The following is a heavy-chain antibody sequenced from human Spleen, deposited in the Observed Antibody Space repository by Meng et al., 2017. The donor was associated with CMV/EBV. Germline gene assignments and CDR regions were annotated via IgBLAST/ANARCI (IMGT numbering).Heavy chain of an antibody. D-gene: IGHD4-23*01. CDR2: ISSSGSTI. Sequence: GESLKISCAASGFTFSDYYMSWIRQAPGKGLEWVSYISSSGSTIYYADSVKGRFTISRDNAKNSLYLQMNSLRAEDTAVYYCARDPSVGRPGYYGMDVWGQGTTVTVSS. CDR3: ARDPSVGRPGYYGMDV. J-gene: IGHJ6*02. V-gene: IGHV3-11*01. CDR1: GFTFSDYY.